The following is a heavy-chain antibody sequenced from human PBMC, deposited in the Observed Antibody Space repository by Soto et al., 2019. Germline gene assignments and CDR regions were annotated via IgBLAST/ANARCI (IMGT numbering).Heavy chain of an antibody. CDR2: IIPINGNT. CDR1: GGTFSSYA. D-gene: IGHD2-8*01. V-gene: IGHV1-18*01. J-gene: IGHJ6*02. CDR3: AKNGQPPYYYYGLDV. Sequence: GASVKVSCKASGGTFSSYAISWVRQAPGQGLEWMGWIIPINGNTNYAQKFQGRVSMTIDTSTTTAYMELRSLTSDDTAVYYCAKNGQPPYYYYGLDVWGQGTKVTVSS.